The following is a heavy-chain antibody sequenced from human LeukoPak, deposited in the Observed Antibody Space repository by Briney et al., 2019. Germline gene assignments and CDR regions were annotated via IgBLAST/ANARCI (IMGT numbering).Heavy chain of an antibody. D-gene: IGHD2-21*01. CDR2: ISDSSDNT. CDR3: AKDLFVYFDC. Sequence: GGSLRLSCAASGFTFSSYAMSWVRQAPGEGLEWVSSISDSSDNTYYADSVKGRFITSRDNSKNTLFLQMHSLRAEDTAVYYCAKDLFVYFDCWGQGTLVTVSS. CDR1: GFTFSSYA. V-gene: IGHV3-23*01. J-gene: IGHJ4*02.